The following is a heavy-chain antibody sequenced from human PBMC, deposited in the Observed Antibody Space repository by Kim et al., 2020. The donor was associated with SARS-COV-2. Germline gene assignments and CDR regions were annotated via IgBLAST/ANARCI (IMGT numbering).Heavy chain of an antibody. Sequence: GGSLRLSCAASGFTFSSYSMNWVRQAPGKGLEWVSSISSSSSYIYYADSVKGRFTISRDNAKNSLYLQMNSLRAEDTAVYYCARDRAIVYCSGGSCYQTHGMDVWGQGTTVTVSS. D-gene: IGHD2-15*01. CDR2: ISSSSSYI. V-gene: IGHV3-21*01. J-gene: IGHJ6*02. CDR1: GFTFSSYS. CDR3: ARDRAIVYCSGGSCYQTHGMDV.